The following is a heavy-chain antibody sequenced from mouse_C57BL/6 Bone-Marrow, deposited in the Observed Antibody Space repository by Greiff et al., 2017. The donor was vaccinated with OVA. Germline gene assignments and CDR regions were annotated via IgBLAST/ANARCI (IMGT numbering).Heavy chain of an antibody. D-gene: IGHD2-2*01. V-gene: IGHV1-26*01. CDR3: ARWMVTTGHAWFAY. J-gene: IGHJ3*01. CDR2: INPNNGGT. CDR1: GYTFTDYY. Sequence: EVQLQQSGPELVKPGASVKISCKASGYTFTDYYMNWVKQSHGKSLEWIGDINPNNGGTSYNQKFKGKATLTVDKSSSTAYMELRSLTSEDSAVYYCARWMVTTGHAWFAYWGQGTLVTVSA.